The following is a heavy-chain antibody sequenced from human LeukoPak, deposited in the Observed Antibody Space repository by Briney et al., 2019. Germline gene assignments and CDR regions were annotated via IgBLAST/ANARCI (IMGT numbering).Heavy chain of an antibody. Sequence: KPSQTLSLTCTVSGGSISSGDYYWSWIRQPPGKGLEWIGYIYHSGSTYYNPSLKSRVIISVDTSKNQFSLKLSSVTAADTAVYCCARGPDSSGYYYFDYWGQGTLVTVAS. V-gene: IGHV4-30-4*01. D-gene: IGHD3-22*01. J-gene: IGHJ4*02. CDR3: ARGPDSSGYYYFDY. CDR2: IYHSGST. CDR1: GGSISSGDYY.